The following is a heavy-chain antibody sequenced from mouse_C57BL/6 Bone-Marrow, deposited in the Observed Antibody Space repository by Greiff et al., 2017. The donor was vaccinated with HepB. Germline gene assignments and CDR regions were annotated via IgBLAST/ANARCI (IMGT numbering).Heavy chain of an antibody. CDR2: IYPGSGST. CDR3: ASPLLPYY. CDR1: GYTFTSYW. J-gene: IGHJ2*01. V-gene: IGHV1-55*01. D-gene: IGHD1-1*01. Sequence: QVQLQQPGAELVKPGASVKMSCKASGYTFTSYWITWVKQRPGQGLEWIGDIYPGSGSTNYNEKFKSKATLTADTSSSTAYMQLSSLTSEDSAVYDCASPLLPYYWGQGTTLTVSS.